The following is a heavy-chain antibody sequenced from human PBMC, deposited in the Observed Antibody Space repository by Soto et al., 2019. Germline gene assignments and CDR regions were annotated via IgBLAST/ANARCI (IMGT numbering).Heavy chain of an antibody. CDR2: VKSETGGGTA. V-gene: IGHV3-15*01. CDR3: MTAPGLNVLF. CDR1: GFTFIDAW. D-gene: IGHD3-16*01. J-gene: IGHJ4*02. Sequence: GGSLRLSCVGSGFTFIDAWMSWVRQAPGKGLEWVGRVKSETGGGTADYAAPVEGRFSISRDDSKNTLYLQMNSLKSEDTAVYYCMTAPGLNVLFWGQGTLVTVSS.